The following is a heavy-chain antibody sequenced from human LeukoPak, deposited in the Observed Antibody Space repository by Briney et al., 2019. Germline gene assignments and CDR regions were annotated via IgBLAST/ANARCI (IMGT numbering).Heavy chain of an antibody. CDR3: ARRWNYGRNYYIDV. CDR1: GGSFINYY. Sequence: PSETLSLTCAVYGGSFINYYWSWIRQPPGKGLEWIGEINDSGTINYNPSLMSRVTISVDKSKNQFSLKLSSVTAADTAVYYCARRWNYGRNYYIDVWGKGATVSVSS. D-gene: IGHD1-7*01. J-gene: IGHJ6*03. CDR2: INDSGTI. V-gene: IGHV4-34*01.